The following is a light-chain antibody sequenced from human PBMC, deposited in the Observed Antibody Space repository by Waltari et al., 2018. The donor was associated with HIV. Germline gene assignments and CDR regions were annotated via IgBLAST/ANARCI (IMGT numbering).Light chain of an antibody. Sequence: SFELTQPPSMSVSPGQTARIPCSGDALPNQYAYWYQQMPGQAPLLIIFKDTERPSGIPERFSGSSSGTTATLTISGVQAEDEGDYYCQSTDSSETWVFVGGTKLTVL. V-gene: IGLV3-25*03. CDR3: QSTDSSETWV. CDR2: KDT. CDR1: ALPNQY. J-gene: IGLJ2*01.